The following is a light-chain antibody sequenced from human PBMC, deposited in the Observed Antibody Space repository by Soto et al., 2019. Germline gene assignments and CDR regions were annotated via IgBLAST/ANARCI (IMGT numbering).Light chain of an antibody. Sequence: QSVLTQPPSVSAAPGQTVTISCSGSSSNIGNNYVSWYQQLPGTAPKLLIYDNNKRPSGIPDRFSGSKSGTSATLGITGLQTGDEADDYCGTWDSSLSALVVFGGGTKLTVL. CDR3: GTWDSSLSALVV. J-gene: IGLJ2*01. V-gene: IGLV1-51*01. CDR2: DNN. CDR1: SSNIGNNY.